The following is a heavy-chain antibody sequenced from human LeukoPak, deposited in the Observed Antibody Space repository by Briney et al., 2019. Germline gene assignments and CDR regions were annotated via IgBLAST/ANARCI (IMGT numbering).Heavy chain of an antibody. V-gene: IGHV3-33*01. CDR3: ARDIEQGRGDLRLGFDY. J-gene: IGHJ4*02. CDR2: IWYDGSNK. Sequence: PGRSLRHSCAASRFTFSSYGMHWVRQAPGKGLEWVALIWYDGSNKYYADSVKGRFTISRDNSKNTLYLQMNSLTAEDTAGYYCARDIEQGRGDLRLGFDYWGQGTLVTVSS. D-gene: IGHD7-27*01. CDR1: RFTFSSYG.